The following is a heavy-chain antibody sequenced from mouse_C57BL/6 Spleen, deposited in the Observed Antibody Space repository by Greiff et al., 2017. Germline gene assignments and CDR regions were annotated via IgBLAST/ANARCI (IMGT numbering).Heavy chain of an antibody. D-gene: IGHD1-1*01. V-gene: IGHV1-82*01. J-gene: IGHJ2*01. CDR3: SRLRITTVVAPFDY. Sequence: VKLQESGPELVKPGASVKISCKASGYAFSSSWMNWVKQRPGKGLEWIGRIYPGDGDTNYNGKFKGKATLTADKSSSTAYMQLSSLTSEDSAVYFCSRLRITTVVAPFDYWGQGTTLTVSS. CDR2: IYPGDGDT. CDR1: GYAFSSSW.